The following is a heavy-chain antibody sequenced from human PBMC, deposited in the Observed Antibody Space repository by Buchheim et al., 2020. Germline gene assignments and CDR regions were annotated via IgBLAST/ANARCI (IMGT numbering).Heavy chain of an antibody. CDR2: IYYSGST. D-gene: IGHD6-13*01. CDR1: GGSISSSSYY. Sequence: QLQLQESGPGLVKPSETLSLTCTVSGGSISSSSYYWGWIRQPPGKGLEWIGSIYYSGSTYYNPSLKSRVTISVDTSKNQFSLKRTSVTTEDTAVYYCAGPIFIEAAGTAGRGVDVWGQGTT. V-gene: IGHV4-39*01. J-gene: IGHJ6*02. CDR3: AGPIFIEAAGTAGRGVDV.